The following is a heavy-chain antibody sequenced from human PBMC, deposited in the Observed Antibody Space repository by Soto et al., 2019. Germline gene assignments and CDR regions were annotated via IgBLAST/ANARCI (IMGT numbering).Heavy chain of an antibody. J-gene: IGHJ6*02. CDR2: IYYSGST. Sequence: SETLSLTCTVSGGSISSGDYYWSWIRQPPGKGLEWIGYIYYSGSTYYNPSLKSRVTISVDTSKNQFSLKLSSVTAADTAVYYCARASITMVRGATTNYYYYYYGMDVWGQGTTVTVSS. V-gene: IGHV4-30-4*01. CDR1: GGSISSGDYY. CDR3: ARASITMVRGATTNYYYYYYGMDV. D-gene: IGHD3-10*01.